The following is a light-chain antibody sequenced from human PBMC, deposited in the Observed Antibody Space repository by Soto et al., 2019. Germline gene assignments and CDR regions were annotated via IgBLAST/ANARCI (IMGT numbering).Light chain of an antibody. CDR1: QDVGKW. Sequence: DIHMTQSPPSLSSSLGDRVTITVRASQDVGKWLAWYQQKPGKAPTLLIHGASGLQSGVPPRYSGSGYGTDFTLTISSLQPEDFATYYCQQSHTTLPTFGQGTKVDIK. V-gene: IGKV1-12*01. CDR2: GAS. J-gene: IGKJ1*01. CDR3: QQSHTTLPT.